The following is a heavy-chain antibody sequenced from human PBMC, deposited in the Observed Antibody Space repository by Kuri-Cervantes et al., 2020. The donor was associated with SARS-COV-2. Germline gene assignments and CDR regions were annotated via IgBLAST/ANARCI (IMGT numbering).Heavy chain of an antibody. CDR2: ISGSGGST. V-gene: IGHV3-23*01. Sequence: GESLKISCAASGFTFSSYAMSWVRQAPGKGLEWVSAISGSGGSTYYADSVKGRFTISSDNSKNTLYLQMNSLRAEDTAVYYCAKDWRQRITMVRGVNYGMDVWGQGTTVTVSS. J-gene: IGHJ6*02. D-gene: IGHD3-10*01. CDR1: GFTFSSYA. CDR3: AKDWRQRITMVRGVNYGMDV.